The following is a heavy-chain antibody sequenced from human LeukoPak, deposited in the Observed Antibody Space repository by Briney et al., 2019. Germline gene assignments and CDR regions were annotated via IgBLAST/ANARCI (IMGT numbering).Heavy chain of an antibody. CDR3: AKGVVELYYYYGMDV. J-gene: IGHJ6*02. CDR1: GFTFDDYA. CDR2: ISWNSGSI. D-gene: IGHD2-21*01. V-gene: IGHV3-9*01. Sequence: PGGSLTLYCAASGFTFDDYAMHWVRQAPGQGLEWVSGISWNSGSIGYADSVKGRFTISRDNAKNSLYLQMNSLRAEDTALYYCAKGVVELYYYYGMDVWGQGTTVTVSS.